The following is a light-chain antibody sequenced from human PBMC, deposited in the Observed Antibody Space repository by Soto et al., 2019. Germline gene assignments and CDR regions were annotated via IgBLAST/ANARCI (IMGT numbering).Light chain of an antibody. CDR3: SSYTSSNTWV. CDR2: AVS. CDR1: SSDVGDYSY. Sequence: QSALTQPASVSGSPGQSITISCSGTSSDVGDYSYVSWYQQHPGKAPKLMIYAVSKRPSGVSNRFSGSKSGNTASLTISGLQAEDEADYYCSSYTSSNTWVFGGGTKLTVL. J-gene: IGLJ3*02. V-gene: IGLV2-14*01.